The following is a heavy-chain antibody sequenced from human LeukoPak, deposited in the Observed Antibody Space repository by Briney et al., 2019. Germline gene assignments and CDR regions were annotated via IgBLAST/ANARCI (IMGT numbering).Heavy chain of an antibody. CDR2: IYTSGST. J-gene: IGHJ3*02. Sequence: SETLSLTCTVSGGSISSGSYYWSWIRQPAGKGLEWIGRIYTSGSTNYNPSLKSRVTISVDTSKNQFSLKLSSVTAADTAVYYCARAYYDFWSGSAFDIWGQGTMVTVSS. V-gene: IGHV4-61*02. CDR1: GGSISSGSYY. CDR3: ARAYYDFWSGSAFDI. D-gene: IGHD3-3*01.